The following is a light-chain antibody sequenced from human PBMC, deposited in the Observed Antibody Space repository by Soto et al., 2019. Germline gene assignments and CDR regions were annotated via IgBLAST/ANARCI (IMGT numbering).Light chain of an antibody. Sequence: DIQMTQSPSSLSASVGDRVTITCRASQGIRNYLAWYQQKPGKVPKLLMYDASTLHSGVPSRFSGSGSGTDFTLTISSLQPEDVATYYCQNFNSVPLTFGGGTKVEIE. CDR1: QGIRNY. CDR2: DAS. V-gene: IGKV1-27*01. J-gene: IGKJ4*01. CDR3: QNFNSVPLT.